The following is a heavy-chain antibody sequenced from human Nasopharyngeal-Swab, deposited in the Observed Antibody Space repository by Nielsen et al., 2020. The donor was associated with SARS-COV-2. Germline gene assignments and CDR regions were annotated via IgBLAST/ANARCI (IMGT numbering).Heavy chain of an antibody. V-gene: IGHV3-23*01. J-gene: IGHJ3*02. CDR3: AKEHGELRFSGDTFDI. D-gene: IGHD3-3*01. Sequence: GGSLRLSCAASGFTFSSSAMSWVRQAPGKGLEWVSVISGSGGSTFYADSVKGRFTISRDNSKNTLYLQLNSLRGEDTAVYYCAKEHGELRFSGDTFDIWGQGTTVTVSS. CDR1: GFTFSSSA. CDR2: ISGSGGST.